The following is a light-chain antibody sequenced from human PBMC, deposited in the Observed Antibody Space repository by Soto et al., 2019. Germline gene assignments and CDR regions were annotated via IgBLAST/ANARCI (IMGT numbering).Light chain of an antibody. CDR3: QQYDSSPLT. J-gene: IGKJ4*01. CDR2: GAS. V-gene: IGKV3-20*01. Sequence: EIVLTQSPGTLSLSPGERATLSSRASQSVSSSYLAWYQQKPGQAPRLLIYGASIRATGIPDRFSGSGSGTDFTLTISRLEPEDFAVYYCQQYDSSPLTFGGGTKVEIK. CDR1: QSVSSSY.